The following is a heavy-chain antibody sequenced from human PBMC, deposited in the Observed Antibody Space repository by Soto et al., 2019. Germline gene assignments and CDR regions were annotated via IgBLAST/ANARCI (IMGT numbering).Heavy chain of an antibody. CDR3: AREWIQLSYYYYGMDV. Sequence: ASVKVSCKAPADTFTSYYIHWVRQAPGHGLEWLGRINPKSGGTSTAQKFQGWVTMTTDTSMSTASMELTSLRSDDTAVYYCAREWIQLSYYYYGMDVWGQGTTVTVSS. J-gene: IGHJ6*02. V-gene: IGHV1-2*04. CDR1: ADTFTSYY. D-gene: IGHD5-18*01. CDR2: INPKSGGT.